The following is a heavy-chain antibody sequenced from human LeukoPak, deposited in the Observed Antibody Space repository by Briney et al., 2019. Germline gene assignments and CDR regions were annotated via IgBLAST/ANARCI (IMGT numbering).Heavy chain of an antibody. CDR3: TRGPGYHDSSYLDY. CDR1: RFTFSTYA. D-gene: IGHD3-22*01. V-gene: IGHV3-30*04. CDR2: ISYGGTNK. J-gene: IGHJ4*02. Sequence: GSLRLSCAASRFTFSTYAMHWVRQAPGKGLEWVAVISYGGTNKNHADSVKGRFTISRDNSKNTLYLQMNSLRAEDTAVYYCTRGPGYHDSSYLDYWGQGTLVTVSS.